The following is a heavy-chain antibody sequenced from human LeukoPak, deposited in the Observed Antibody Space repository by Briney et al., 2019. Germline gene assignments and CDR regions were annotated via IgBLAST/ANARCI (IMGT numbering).Heavy chain of an antibody. CDR2: ISAYNGNT. J-gene: IGHJ4*02. V-gene: IGHV1-18*01. CDR1: GYTFTSYG. Sequence: ASVKVSCRASGYTFTSYGISWVRQAPGQGLEWMGWISAYNGNTNYAQKLQGRVTMTTDTSTGTAYMELRSLRSDDTAVYYCARVGRYCSGGSCPDYWGQGTLVTVSS. D-gene: IGHD2-15*01. CDR3: ARVGRYCSGGSCPDY.